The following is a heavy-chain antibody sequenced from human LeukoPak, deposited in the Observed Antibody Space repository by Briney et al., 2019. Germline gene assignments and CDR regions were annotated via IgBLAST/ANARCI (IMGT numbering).Heavy chain of an antibody. Sequence: PGGGLRLSCAAPGFTFRSYWMSWGREGPGEGRGWVANIKQEGSEEDYVDSVKGRYTISRDNAKNSLYLQMNSLRVEDTAVYYCARGTSPFLTDFDYWGQGNLVTVSS. CDR3: ARGTSPFLTDFDY. D-gene: IGHD3-9*01. J-gene: IGHJ4*02. V-gene: IGHV3-7*01. CDR2: IKQEGSEE. CDR1: GFTFRSYW.